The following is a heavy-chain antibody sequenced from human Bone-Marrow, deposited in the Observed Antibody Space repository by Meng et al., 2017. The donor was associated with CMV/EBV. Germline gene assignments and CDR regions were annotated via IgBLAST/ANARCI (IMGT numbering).Heavy chain of an antibody. J-gene: IGHJ2*01. Sequence: GGSLRLSCAASGFTFSSYAMHWVRQAPGKGLEWVAVISYDGSNKYYADSVKGRFTISRDNSKNTLYLQMNSLRAEDTAVYYCASQRRGNWYFDLWGRGTLVTVSS. V-gene: IGHV3-30-3*01. D-gene: IGHD3-16*01. CDR2: ISYDGSNK. CDR3: ASQRRGNWYFDL. CDR1: GFTFSSYA.